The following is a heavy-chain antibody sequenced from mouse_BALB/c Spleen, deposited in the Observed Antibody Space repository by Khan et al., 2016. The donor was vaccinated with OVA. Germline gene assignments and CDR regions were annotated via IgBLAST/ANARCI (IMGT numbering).Heavy chain of an antibody. CDR1: GFTFTDYY. CDR3: ARETVVDVYWYLDV. J-gene: IGHJ1*01. Sequence: EVELVESGGGLVQPGGSLRLSCATSGFTFTDYYISWVRQPPGQSLEWLGFIRTKAKDYTTEYSAPVEGRFTISRANSQSIVYLQMNTLRSEDSATYYCARETVVDVYWYLDVWGAGTTVTVSS. V-gene: IGHV7-3*02. CDR2: IRTKAKDYTT. D-gene: IGHD1-1*01.